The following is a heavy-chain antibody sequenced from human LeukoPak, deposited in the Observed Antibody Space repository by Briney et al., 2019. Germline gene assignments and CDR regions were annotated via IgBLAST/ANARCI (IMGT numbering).Heavy chain of an antibody. D-gene: IGHD5-24*01. V-gene: IGHV4-30-2*01. Sequence: ASQTLSLTCAVSGGSISSGGYYWSWIRQPPGKGLEWIGEINHSGSTNYNPSLKSRVTISVDTSKNHFSLKLSSVTAADTALYYCARGRWLPLYFDYWDQGTLVTVSS. CDR3: ARGRWLPLYFDY. CDR2: INHSGST. CDR1: GGSISSGGYY. J-gene: IGHJ4*02.